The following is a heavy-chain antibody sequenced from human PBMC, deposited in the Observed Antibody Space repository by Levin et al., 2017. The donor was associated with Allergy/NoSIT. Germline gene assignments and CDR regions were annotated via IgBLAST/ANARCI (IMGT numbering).Heavy chain of an antibody. Sequence: PGGSLRLSCAASGFTFSDYYMSWIRQAPGKGLEWVSYISSSGSTIYYADSVKGRFTISRDNAKNSLYLQMNSLRAEDTAVYYCARDGKEGSSLILGYYGMDVWGQGTTVTVSS. D-gene: IGHD6-13*01. CDR2: ISSSGSTI. J-gene: IGHJ6*02. CDR3: ARDGKEGSSLILGYYGMDV. CDR1: GFTFSDYY. V-gene: IGHV3-11*01.